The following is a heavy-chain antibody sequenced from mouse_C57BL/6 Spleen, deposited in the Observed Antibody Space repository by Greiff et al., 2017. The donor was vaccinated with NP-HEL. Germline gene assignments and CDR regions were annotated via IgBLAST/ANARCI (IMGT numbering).Heavy chain of an antibody. Sequence: EVQLQQSGPELVKPGASVKISCKASGYTFTDYYMNWVKQSHGKSLEWIGDINPNNGGTSYNQKFKGKATLTVDKSSSTAYMELRSLTSEDSAVDYCARVELLRLWYFDVWGTGTTVTVSS. CDR1: GYTFTDYY. D-gene: IGHD1-2*01. V-gene: IGHV1-26*01. J-gene: IGHJ1*03. CDR2: INPNNGGT. CDR3: ARVELLRLWYFDV.